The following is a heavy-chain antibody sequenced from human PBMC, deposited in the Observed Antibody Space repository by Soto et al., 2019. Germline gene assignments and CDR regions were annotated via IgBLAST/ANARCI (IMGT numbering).Heavy chain of an antibody. J-gene: IGHJ4*02. Sequence: SETLSLTCTVSGGSISSYYWSWIRQPPGKGLEWIGYIYYSGSTNYNPSLKSRVTISVDTSKNQFSLKLSSVTAADTAVYYCARAYSSSDGGYFDYWGQGTLVTVSS. D-gene: IGHD6-6*01. V-gene: IGHV4-59*01. CDR3: ARAYSSSDGGYFDY. CDR1: GGSISSYY. CDR2: IYYSGST.